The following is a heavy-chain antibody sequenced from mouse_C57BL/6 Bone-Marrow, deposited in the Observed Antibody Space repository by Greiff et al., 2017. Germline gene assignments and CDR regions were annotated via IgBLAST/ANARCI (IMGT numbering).Heavy chain of an antibody. J-gene: IGHJ2*01. CDR1: GYTFTSYG. V-gene: IGHV1-81*01. CDR2: IYPRSGNT. Sequence: VQLQQSGAELARPGASVKLSCKASGYTFTSYGISWVKQRTGQGLEWIGEIYPRSGNTYYNETLKGKATLTADKSSSTAYMELRSLTSEDSAVYFCARWGRFTGRDFDYWGQGTTLTVSS. CDR3: ARWGRFTGRDFDY.